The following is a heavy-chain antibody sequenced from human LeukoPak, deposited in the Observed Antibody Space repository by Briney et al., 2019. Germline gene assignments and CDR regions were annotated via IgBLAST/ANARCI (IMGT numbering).Heavy chain of an antibody. D-gene: IGHD3-3*01. J-gene: IGHJ5*02. Sequence: SETLSLTCTVSGGSISTYYWNWIRQPPGKGLEWIGYIYHSGSTNYNPSLKSRVTISVDTSKNQFSLKLSSVTAADTAVYYCARPGRYDFWSGYNNWFDPWGQGTLVTVSS. CDR2: IYHSGST. CDR1: GGSISTYY. V-gene: IGHV4-59*08. CDR3: ARPGRYDFWSGYNNWFDP.